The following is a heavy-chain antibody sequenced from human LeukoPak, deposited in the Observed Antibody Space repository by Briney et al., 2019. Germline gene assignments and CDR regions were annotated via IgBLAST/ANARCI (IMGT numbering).Heavy chain of an antibody. J-gene: IGHJ4*02. CDR3: ARDPVPGYSSGHDSDY. Sequence: ASVKVSCKASGYTFTSYDINWVRQATGQGLEWMGWMNPNSGDTGYAQKFQGRVTMTRNTSISTAYMELSSLRSEDTAVYYCARDPVPGYSSGHDSDYWGQGTLVTVSS. D-gene: IGHD6-19*01. CDR1: GYTFTSYD. V-gene: IGHV1-8*01. CDR2: MNPNSGDT.